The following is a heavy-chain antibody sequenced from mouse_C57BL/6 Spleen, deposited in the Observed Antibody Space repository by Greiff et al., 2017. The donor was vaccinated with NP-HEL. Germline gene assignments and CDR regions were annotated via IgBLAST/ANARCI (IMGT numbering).Heavy chain of an antibody. J-gene: IGHJ3*01. CDR1: GFTFSDYG. CDR2: ISSGSSTI. D-gene: IGHD1-1*01. V-gene: IGHV5-17*01. Sequence: EVQVVESGGGLVKPGGSLKLSCAASGFTFSDYGMHWVRQAPEKGLEWVAYISSGSSTIYYADTVKGRFTISRDNAKNTLCLQMTSLRSEDTAMYYCAITYPAWFAYWGKGTLVTVSA. CDR3: AITYPAWFAY.